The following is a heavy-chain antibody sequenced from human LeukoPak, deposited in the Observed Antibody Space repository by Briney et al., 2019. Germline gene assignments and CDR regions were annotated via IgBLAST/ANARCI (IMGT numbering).Heavy chain of an antibody. CDR2: ISYDGSKK. Sequence: GRSLRLSCAASGFSFSSYVMHWVRQAPGKGLEWVSSISYDGSKKFYVDSVEGRFTVSRDNSKNTLYLQMNSLRPEDTSVYYCALDKVAVGDYWGQGTLVTVSS. D-gene: IGHD6-19*01. V-gene: IGHV3-30*03. J-gene: IGHJ4*02. CDR1: GFSFSSYV. CDR3: ALDKVAVGDY.